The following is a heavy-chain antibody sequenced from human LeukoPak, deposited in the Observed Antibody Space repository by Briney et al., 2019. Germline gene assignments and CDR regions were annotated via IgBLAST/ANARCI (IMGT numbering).Heavy chain of an antibody. Sequence: GGSLRLSCAASGFTVSSNHMSRVRQAPGKGLEWVSIIYSGGSTYYADSVKGRFTISRDNSKNTLYLQMNSLRVEDTAVYYCAKYGPPFDYWGQGTLVTVSS. CDR2: IYSGGST. J-gene: IGHJ4*02. CDR3: AKYGPPFDY. D-gene: IGHD2/OR15-2a*01. CDR1: GFTVSSNH. V-gene: IGHV3-66*01.